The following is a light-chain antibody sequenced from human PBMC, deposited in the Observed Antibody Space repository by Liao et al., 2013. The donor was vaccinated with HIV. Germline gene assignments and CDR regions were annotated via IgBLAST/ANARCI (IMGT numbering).Light chain of an antibody. Sequence: SYELTQPPSVSVSPGQTASITCSGDKLGDKYACWYQQKPGQSPVLVIYQDSKRPSGIPERFSGSNSGNTATLTISRVEAGDEADYYCQVWDSSSDHLFGGGTKLTVL. CDR3: QVWDSSSDHL. CDR1: KLGDKY. V-gene: IGLV3-1*01. CDR2: QDS. J-gene: IGLJ2*01.